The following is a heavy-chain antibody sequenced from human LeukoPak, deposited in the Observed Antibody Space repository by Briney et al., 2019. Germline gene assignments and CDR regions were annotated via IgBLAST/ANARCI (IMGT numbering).Heavy chain of an antibody. D-gene: IGHD2-2*01. CDR2: IYHSGST. CDR3: ARVTLVALGAFDI. Sequence: PSETLSLTCAVSGGSISSSNWWSWVRQPPGKGLEWIGEIYHSGSTNYNPSLKSRVTISVDKSKNQFSLKLSSVTAADTAVYYCARVTLVALGAFDIWGQGTMVTVSS. J-gene: IGHJ3*02. CDR1: GGSISSSNW. V-gene: IGHV4-4*02.